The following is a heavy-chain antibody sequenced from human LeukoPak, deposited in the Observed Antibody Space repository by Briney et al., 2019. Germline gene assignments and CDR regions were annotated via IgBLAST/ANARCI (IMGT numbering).Heavy chain of an antibody. Sequence: GRSLRLSCGASGLSFSSYWMSWVRQAPGKGLEWVGNINPDGSQKDYLDDVKGRFTISRDNARNSLFLQMSGLRADDTAVYYCARDIGRGWFDYWGQGTLVTVSS. V-gene: IGHV3-7*05. CDR3: ARDIGRGWFDY. CDR1: GLSFSSYW. J-gene: IGHJ4*02. CDR2: INPDGSQK. D-gene: IGHD2-15*01.